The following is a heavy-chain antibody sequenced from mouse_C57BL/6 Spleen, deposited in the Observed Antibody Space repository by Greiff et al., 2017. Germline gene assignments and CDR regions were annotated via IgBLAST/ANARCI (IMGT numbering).Heavy chain of an antibody. Sequence: DVKLQESGGGLVQPKGSLKLSCAASGFTFNTYAMHWVRQAPGKGLEWVARIRSKSSNYATYYAVSVKDTLTISRDDSQSTRYLQMNNLKTEDTAMYSCVRDISSPYWFFDVWGTGTTVTVSS. V-gene: IGHV10-3*01. CDR3: VRDISSPYWFFDV. D-gene: IGHD1-1*01. J-gene: IGHJ1*03. CDR1: GFTFNTYA. CDR2: IRSKSSNYAT.